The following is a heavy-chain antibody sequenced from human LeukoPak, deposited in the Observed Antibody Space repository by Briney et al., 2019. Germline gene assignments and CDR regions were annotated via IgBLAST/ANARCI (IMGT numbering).Heavy chain of an antibody. V-gene: IGHV4-39*07. CDR1: GGSISSGSYY. J-gene: IGHJ4*02. CDR3: ALGAGYYDSSGYYYRPFDY. Sequence: SETLSLTCTVSGGSISSGSYYWGWIRQPPGKGLEWIGSIYYSGSTYYNPSLKSRVTISVDTSKNQFSLKLSSVTAADTAVYYCALGAGYYDSSGYYYRPFDYWGQGTLVTVSS. CDR2: IYYSGST. D-gene: IGHD3-22*01.